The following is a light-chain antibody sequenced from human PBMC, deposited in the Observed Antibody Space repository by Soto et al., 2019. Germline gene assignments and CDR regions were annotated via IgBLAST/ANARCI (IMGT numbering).Light chain of an antibody. CDR3: QQSYSAS. V-gene: IGKV1-39*01. CDR1: QSIASY. CDR2: AAS. J-gene: IGKJ4*01. Sequence: DIQMTQSPSSLSASVGDRVAITCRASQSIASYLNWYQQKPGKAPKLLIYAASSLQSGVPSRFSGSGSGTDFTLTISRLLPEDFATYYCQQSYSASFGGGTKVEIK.